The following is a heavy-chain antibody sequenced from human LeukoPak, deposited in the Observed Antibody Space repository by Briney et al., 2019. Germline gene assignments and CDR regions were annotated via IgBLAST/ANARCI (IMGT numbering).Heavy chain of an antibody. V-gene: IGHV1-69*05. CDR3: ARAPYYYDSSGYNLNAFDI. Sequence: ASVKVSCKASGGTFSSYAISWVRQAPGQGLEWMGRIIPIFGTANYAQKFQGRVTITTDESTSTAYMELSSLRSEDTAVYYCARAPYYYDSSGYNLNAFDIWGQGTMVTVSS. D-gene: IGHD3-22*01. CDR1: GGTFSSYA. CDR2: IIPIFGTA. J-gene: IGHJ3*02.